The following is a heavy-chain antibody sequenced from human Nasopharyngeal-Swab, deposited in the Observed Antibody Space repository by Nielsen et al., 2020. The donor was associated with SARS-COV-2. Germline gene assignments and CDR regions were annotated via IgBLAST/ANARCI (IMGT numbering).Heavy chain of an antibody. V-gene: IGHV4-34*01. CDR3: ARGHRSISMIVVVIATAHFYFDS. D-gene: IGHD3-22*01. CDR2: INDSGTT. Sequence: SETLSLTCAVYGGSFSAYYWSWIRQPPGKGLEWIGEINDSGTTSYNPSLKSRVTISSDTSKNQFSLKLSSVTAADTAVYYCARGHRSISMIVVVIATAHFYFDSWGRGTLVTVTS. CDR1: GGSFSAYY. J-gene: IGHJ4*02.